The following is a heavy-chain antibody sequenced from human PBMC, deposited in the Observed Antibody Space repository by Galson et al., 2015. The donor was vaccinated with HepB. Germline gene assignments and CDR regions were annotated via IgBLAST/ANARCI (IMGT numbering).Heavy chain of an antibody. J-gene: IGHJ3*02. CDR1: GDFISSGTYY. V-gene: IGHV4-61*02. CDR2: LYTTGST. Sequence: TLSLTCTVSGDFISSGTYYWSWIRQPAGKGLEWIGRLYTTGSTNYSPSLKSRVTMSLDTSKNQFSLNLSSVTASDAAVYYCARDREYCFTDTCYNAFDIWGQGTMVTVSS. CDR3: ARDREYCFTDTCYNAFDI. D-gene: IGHD2-2*02.